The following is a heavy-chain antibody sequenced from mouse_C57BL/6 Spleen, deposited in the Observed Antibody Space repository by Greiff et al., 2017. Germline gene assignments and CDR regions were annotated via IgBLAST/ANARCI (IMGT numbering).Heavy chain of an antibody. D-gene: IGHD1-1*01. J-gene: IGHJ4*01. CDR1: GYTFTSYW. CDR2: IHPNSGST. CDR3: AMYYYGSNYAMDY. Sequence: VQLQQPGAELVKPGASVKLSCKASGYTFTSYWMHWVKQRPGQGLEWIGMIHPNSGSTNYNEKFKSKATLTVDKSSSTAYMQLSSLTSEDSAVYYCAMYYYGSNYAMDYWGQGTSVTVSS. V-gene: IGHV1-64*01.